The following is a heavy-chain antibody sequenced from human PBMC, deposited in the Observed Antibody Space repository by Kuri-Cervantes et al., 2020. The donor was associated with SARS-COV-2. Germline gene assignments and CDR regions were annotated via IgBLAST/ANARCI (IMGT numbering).Heavy chain of an antibody. D-gene: IGHD1-7*01. V-gene: IGHV4-34*01. Sequence: SETLSLXCTVYGGSFSGYYWSWIRQPPGKGLEWIGEINHSGSTHYNPSLKSRVTISVDTSKNQFSLKLSSVTAADTAVYYCARGLANFGTTRTNFDYWGQGTLVTVSS. CDR2: INHSGST. CDR3: ARGLANFGTTRTNFDY. CDR1: GGSFSGYY. J-gene: IGHJ4*02.